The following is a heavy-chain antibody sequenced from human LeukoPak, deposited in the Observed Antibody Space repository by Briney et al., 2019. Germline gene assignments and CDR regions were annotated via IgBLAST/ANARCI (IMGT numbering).Heavy chain of an antibody. J-gene: IGHJ1*01. CDR3: TRDQH. CDR1: GFTFSNYW. V-gene: IGHV3-7*01. Sequence: PGGSLRLSCTGSGFTFSNYWMSWVRQAPGKGLEWVAKMNPDGSQKSYGDPVKGRFTISRDDAEKSLYLEMNSLRVEDTAVYYCTRDQHWGQGTLVTVSS. CDR2: MNPDGSQK.